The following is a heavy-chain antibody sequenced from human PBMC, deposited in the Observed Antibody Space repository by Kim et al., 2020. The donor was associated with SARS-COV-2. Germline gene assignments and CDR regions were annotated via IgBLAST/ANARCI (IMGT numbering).Heavy chain of an antibody. D-gene: IGHD3-9*01. V-gene: IGHV1-69*04. CDR1: GGTFSSYA. CDR2: IIPILGIA. J-gene: IGHJ4*02. CDR3: ARDLLQLDFDWLTYGY. Sequence: SVKVSCKASGGTFSSYAISWVRQAPGQGLEWMGRIIPILGIANYAQKFQGRVTITADKSTSTAYMELSSLRSEDTAVYYCARDLLQLDFDWLTYGYWGQGTLVTVSS.